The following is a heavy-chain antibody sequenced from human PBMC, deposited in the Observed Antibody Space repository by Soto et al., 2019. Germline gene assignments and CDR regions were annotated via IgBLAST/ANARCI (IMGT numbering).Heavy chain of an antibody. D-gene: IGHD6-19*01. J-gene: IGHJ6*02. Sequence: QVQLQQWGAGLLKPSETLSLTCAVYGGSFSGYYWSWIRQPPGKGLEWIGEINHSGSTNYNPSLKSRVTISVDTSKNQFSLKLSSVTAADTAVYYCASPLPYMAVAGKIYYYGMDVWGQGTTVTVSS. CDR1: GGSFSGYY. V-gene: IGHV4-34*01. CDR3: ASPLPYMAVAGKIYYYGMDV. CDR2: INHSGST.